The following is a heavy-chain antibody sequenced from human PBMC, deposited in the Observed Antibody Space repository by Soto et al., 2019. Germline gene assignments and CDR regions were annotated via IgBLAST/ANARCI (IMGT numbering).Heavy chain of an antibody. V-gene: IGHV4-4*07. CDR3: ARNPYVRGNYYCFDP. D-gene: IGHD3-10*02. J-gene: IGHJ5*02. Sequence: HTGSPSVTCAMSGYPMSSYFWSWVRPTTGQGLEWIGHIYIRGTTSYNPSLEGRVTLSLDTSKNQVSLVVTSVTAADTAVYYCARNPYVRGNYYCFDPWGPGPLV. CDR1: GYPMSSYF. CDR2: IYIRGTT.